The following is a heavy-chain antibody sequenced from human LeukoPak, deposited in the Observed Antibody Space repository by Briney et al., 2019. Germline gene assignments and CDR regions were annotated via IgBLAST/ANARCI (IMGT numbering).Heavy chain of an antibody. CDR2: INAYTGNT. V-gene: IGHV1-18*01. J-gene: IGHJ4*02. D-gene: IGHD2-21*01. CDR1: GYTFAIFG. CDR3: AGRHGSILSFDY. Sequence: ASVKVSYKASGYTFAIFGFSWVRQAPGQGREGMGWINAYTGNTTYAQNLQGRVTMTTDTSTSTAYMELRSLGPDDTAVYFCAGRHGSILSFDYWGQGTLVTVSS.